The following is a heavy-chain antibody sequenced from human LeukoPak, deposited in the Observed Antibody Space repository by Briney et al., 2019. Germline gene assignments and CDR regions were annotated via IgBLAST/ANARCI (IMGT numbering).Heavy chain of an antibody. D-gene: IGHD6-13*01. CDR2: VYSNGDT. Sequence: SETLSLTCTVSGGSISGYYWSWIRQPAGQGPEWIGRVYSNGDTRYNPSLKSRVTMSVDTSKNQLSLNLGPVTAADTAVYYCARAAGAAGGQYFDYWGQGTLVTVSS. CDR3: ARAAGAAGGQYFDY. J-gene: IGHJ4*02. CDR1: GGSISGYY. V-gene: IGHV4-4*07.